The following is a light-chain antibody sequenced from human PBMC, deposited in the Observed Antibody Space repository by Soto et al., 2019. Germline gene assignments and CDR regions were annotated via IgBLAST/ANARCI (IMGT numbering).Light chain of an antibody. Sequence: HSALTQPASVSGSPGQSITISCTGTSSDVGHYNYVSWYQHHPGKAPKLLIYEVTKRPSGVSNRFSGSKSGNTASLTISGLQAEDEAGYYCSSYATSSTLVFGGGTKVTVL. J-gene: IGLJ2*01. V-gene: IGLV2-14*01. CDR3: SSYATSSTLV. CDR2: EVT. CDR1: SSDVGHYNY.